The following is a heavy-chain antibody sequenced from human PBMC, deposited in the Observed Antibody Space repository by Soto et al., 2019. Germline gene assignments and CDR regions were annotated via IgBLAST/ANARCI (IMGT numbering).Heavy chain of an antibody. Sequence: PSETLSLTCSVSGGSISSYYWSWIRQPPGKGLEWIGYIYYSGSTNFNPSLKSRVTISVDTSKNQFALKLSSVTAADTAVYYCARGSTKKNLFDYWGQGTLVTVS. CDR1: GGSISSYY. J-gene: IGHJ5*01. D-gene: IGHD1-26*01. CDR3: ARGSTKKNLFDY. CDR2: IYYSGST. V-gene: IGHV4-59*01.